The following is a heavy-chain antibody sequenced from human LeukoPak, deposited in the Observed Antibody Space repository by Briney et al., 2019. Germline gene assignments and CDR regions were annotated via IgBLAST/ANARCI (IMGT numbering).Heavy chain of an antibody. CDR3: ARVVGVRFLEWNHYYYYYMDV. J-gene: IGHJ6*03. Sequence: GASVKVSCKASGYTFTSYGISWVRQAPGQGLEWMGWISAYNGNTNYAQKLQGRVTMTTDTSTSTAYMELRSLRSDDTAVYYCARVVGVRFLEWNHYYYYYMDVWGKGTTVTVSS. D-gene: IGHD3-3*01. CDR2: ISAYNGNT. CDR1: GYTFTSYG. V-gene: IGHV1-18*01.